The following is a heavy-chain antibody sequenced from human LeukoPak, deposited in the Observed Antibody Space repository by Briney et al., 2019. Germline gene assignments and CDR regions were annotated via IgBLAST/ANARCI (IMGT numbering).Heavy chain of an antibody. CDR1: GFTFSDYG. CDR2: IWSDGSNK. CDR3: ANPTDLGS. J-gene: IGHJ5*02. D-gene: IGHD3-16*01. Sequence: GGSLRLSCAASGFTFSDYGMHWVRQAPGKGQEWVAVIWSDGSNKYYADSVKGRFTISRDNSKNTVYLQMNSLRAEDTAVYYCANPTDLGSWGQGTLVTVSS. V-gene: IGHV3-33*06.